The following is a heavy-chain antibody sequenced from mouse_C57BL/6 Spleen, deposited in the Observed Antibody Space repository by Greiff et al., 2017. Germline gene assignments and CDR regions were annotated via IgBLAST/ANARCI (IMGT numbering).Heavy chain of an antibody. CDR1: GFSLTSYG. J-gene: IGHJ4*01. CDR2: IWSDGST. V-gene: IGHV2-6-1*01. D-gene: IGHD1-1*01. CDR3: ARHRYYGSFYAMDY. Sequence: VKLVESGPGLVAPSQSLSITCTVSGFSLTSYGVHWVRQPPGKGLEWLVVIWSDGSTTYNSALKSRLSISKDNSKSQVFLKMNSLQTDDTAMYYCARHRYYGSFYAMDYWGQGTSVTVSS.